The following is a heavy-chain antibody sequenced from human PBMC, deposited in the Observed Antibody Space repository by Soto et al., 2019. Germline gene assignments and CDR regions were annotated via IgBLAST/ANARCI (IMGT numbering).Heavy chain of an antibody. CDR1: GFTFSSYA. CDR2: ISGGGDST. Sequence: GSLRLSCAASGFTFSSYAMSWVRQAPGKGLEWVSAISGGGDSTYYADSVKGRFTISRENSKNTRYLPMNSLRAEDTAVYCCAKDSRFGILPGAPDYWGQGTLVTVSS. D-gene: IGHD2-2*01. CDR3: AKDSRFGILPGAPDY. V-gene: IGHV3-23*01. J-gene: IGHJ4*02.